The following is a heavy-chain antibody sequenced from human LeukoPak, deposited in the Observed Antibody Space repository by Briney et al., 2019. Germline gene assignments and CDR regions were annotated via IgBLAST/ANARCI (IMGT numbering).Heavy chain of an antibody. CDR3: ARCSSTSCSPTK. Sequence: ASVKVSCKAYGYTFTSYGISWVRQAPGQGLEWMGWIRAYNGHTNYAQKLQARVTMTTDTSTSTAYMELRSLRSDDTAVYYCARCSSTSCSPTKWGQGTLVTVSS. J-gene: IGHJ4*02. CDR2: IRAYNGHT. V-gene: IGHV1-18*01. CDR1: GYTFTSYG. D-gene: IGHD2-2*01.